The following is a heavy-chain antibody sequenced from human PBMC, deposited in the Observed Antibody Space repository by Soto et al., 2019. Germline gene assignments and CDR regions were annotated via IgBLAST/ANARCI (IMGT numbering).Heavy chain of an antibody. V-gene: IGHV5-51*01. CDR2: IYPDDSDT. J-gene: IGHJ6*01. CDR3: ARNSLTGYYNYYYSMDV. D-gene: IGHD3-9*01. CDR1: GYSFSRYC. Sequence: GESVTIFCKNSGYSFSRYCIAWVLLMPGKGLEWMGSIYPDDSDTKYSPSFQGQVTISSDKSISAAYLQWSSLKASDTAIYYCARNSLTGYYNYYYSMDVWGQGTTVTVSS.